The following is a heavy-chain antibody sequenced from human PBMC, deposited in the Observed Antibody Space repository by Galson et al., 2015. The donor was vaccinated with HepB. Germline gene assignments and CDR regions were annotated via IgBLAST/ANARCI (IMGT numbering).Heavy chain of an antibody. J-gene: IGHJ3*02. CDR3: ARDGGWVLHAFDI. CDR1: GGSISSSNSY. D-gene: IGHD3-16*01. V-gene: IGHV4-39*07. CDR2: IYYSGST. Sequence: SETLSLTCTVSGGSISSSNSYWGWLRQSPGKGLEWIGTIYYSGSTYYNPSLESRVTISVDTSKNQFSLKLGSVTAEDTAVYYCARDGGWVLHAFDIWGQGTMVTVSS.